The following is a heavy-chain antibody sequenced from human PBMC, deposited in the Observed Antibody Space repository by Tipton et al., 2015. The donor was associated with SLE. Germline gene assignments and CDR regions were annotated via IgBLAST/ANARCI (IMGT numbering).Heavy chain of an antibody. CDR3: TREGWFGELFTWFEP. D-gene: IGHD3-10*01. Sequence: SLRLSCAASGFTFSSYSLNWVRQAPGKGPEWVSPINSRSYYIKYADSVKGRFTISRDNAKNSLYLQMNSLRAEDTALYYSTREGWFGELFTWFEPWGRGALVTVSS. J-gene: IGHJ5*02. CDR1: GFTFSSYS. V-gene: IGHV3-21*04. CDR2: INSRSYYI.